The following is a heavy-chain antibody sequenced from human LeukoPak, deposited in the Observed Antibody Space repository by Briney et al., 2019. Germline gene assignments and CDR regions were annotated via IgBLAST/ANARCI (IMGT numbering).Heavy chain of an antibody. Sequence: PGGSLRLSCAASGFTFSSYSMNWVRQAPGKGLEWVSSISSSSSYIYYADSVKGRFTISRDNAKNSLYLQMNSLRAEDTAVYYCARVRMSYDFWSGSVYYMDVWGKGTTVTVSS. CDR1: GFTFSSYS. V-gene: IGHV3-21*01. CDR2: ISSSSSYI. CDR3: ARVRMSYDFWSGSVYYMDV. J-gene: IGHJ6*03. D-gene: IGHD3-3*01.